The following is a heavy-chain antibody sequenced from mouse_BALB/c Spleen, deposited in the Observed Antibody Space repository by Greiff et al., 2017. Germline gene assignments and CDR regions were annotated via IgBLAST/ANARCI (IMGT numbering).Heavy chain of an antibody. CDR2: ISTYYGDA. CDR1: GYTFTDYA. V-gene: IGHV1S137*01. J-gene: IGHJ2*01. Sequence: QVQLKQSGAELVRPGVSVKISCKGSGYTFTDYAMHWVKQSHAKSLEWIGVISTYYGDASYNQKFKGKATMTVDKSSSTAYMELARLTSEDSAIYYCAREGLYDGYSFDYWGQGTTLTVSS. CDR3: AREGLYDGYSFDY. D-gene: IGHD2-3*01.